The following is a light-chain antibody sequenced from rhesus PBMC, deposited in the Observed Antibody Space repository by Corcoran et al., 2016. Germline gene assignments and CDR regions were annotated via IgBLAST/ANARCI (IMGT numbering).Light chain of an antibody. V-gene: IGKV2-72*01. CDR1: QSLLHTNGNTY. CDR3: VQAIAFPWT. J-gene: IGKJ1*01. CDR2: GGS. Sequence: DIVMTQTPLSLPITPGEPASISCRSSQSLLHTNGNTYLHWYLQRPGQSPQLLIYGGSNRACGVSDRFGGGGSGTDVQLKIRKVEADDVGIYYCVQAIAFPWTFGQGTKVDIK.